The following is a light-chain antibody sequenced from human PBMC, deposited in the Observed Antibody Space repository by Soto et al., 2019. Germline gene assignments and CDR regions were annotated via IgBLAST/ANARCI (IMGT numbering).Light chain of an antibody. CDR3: QQYDNYPLT. CDR2: DAS. Sequence: DIQMTQSPSTLSASVGDRVTITCRASQSVSSWLAWYQQKPGRAPKFLIYDASSLESGVPSRFSGSGSGTEFTLTISNLQPDDFATYYCQQYDNYPLTFGGGTQVEI. J-gene: IGKJ4*02. V-gene: IGKV1-5*01. CDR1: QSVSSW.